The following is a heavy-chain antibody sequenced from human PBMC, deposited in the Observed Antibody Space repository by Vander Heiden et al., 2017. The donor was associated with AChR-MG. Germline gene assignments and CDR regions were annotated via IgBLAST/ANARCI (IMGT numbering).Heavy chain of an antibody. CDR2: IYYSGST. CDR3: ARDRPNDSSGFRRFDP. J-gene: IGHJ5*02. D-gene: IGHD3-22*01. Sequence: HVQLQESGPGLVQPSETLSLTCTVSGGSISNDYWSWIRQPPGKGLEWIGYIYYSGSTRYNPSLQSRVTISLDTSTNQFSLMLGSVTAADTAVYYCARDRPNDSSGFRRFDPWGQGTLVTVSS. CDR1: GGSISNDY. V-gene: IGHV4-59*01.